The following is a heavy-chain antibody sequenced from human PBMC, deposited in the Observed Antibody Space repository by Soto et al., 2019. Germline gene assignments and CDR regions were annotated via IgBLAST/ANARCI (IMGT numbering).Heavy chain of an antibody. Sequence: QVQLVESGGGLVKPGGSLRLSCVASGFTFSDYYMSWIRQAPGKGLEWVSYISGRNTYTNYADSVKGRFTVSRDNAKNSLFLEMNSLRVEDTAVYYCARDGGEIIPAAIGGGYGMDVWGQGTTVIVSS. CDR3: ARDGGEIIPAAIGGGYGMDV. D-gene: IGHD2-2*01. J-gene: IGHJ6*02. CDR1: GFTFSDYY. V-gene: IGHV3-11*06. CDR2: ISGRNTYT.